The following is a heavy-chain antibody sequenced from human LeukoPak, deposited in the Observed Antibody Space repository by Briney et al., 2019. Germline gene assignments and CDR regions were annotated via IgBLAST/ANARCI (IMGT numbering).Heavy chain of an antibody. D-gene: IGHD4-17*01. CDR3: ARRSVTTFVY. CDR2: IYYSGST. CDR1: GGSISSSSYY. Sequence: SETLSLTCTVSGGSISSSSYYWGWIRQPPGKGLEWIGSIYYSGSTYYNPSLKSRVTIPVDTSKNQFSLKLSSVTAADTAVYYCARRSVTTFVYWGQGTLVTVSS. V-gene: IGHV4-39*01. J-gene: IGHJ4*02.